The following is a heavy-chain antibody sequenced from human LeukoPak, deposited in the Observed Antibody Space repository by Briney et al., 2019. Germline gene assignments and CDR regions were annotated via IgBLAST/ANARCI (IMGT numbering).Heavy chain of an antibody. CDR3: ARLVSLADSNWFDP. CDR1: GFTFSNAW. J-gene: IGHJ5*02. D-gene: IGHD3-9*01. V-gene: IGHV3-11*04. CDR2: ISSSGSTI. Sequence: GGSLRLSCGGSGFTFSNAWMSWVRQAPGKGLEWVSYISSSGSTIYYADSVKGRFTISRDNAKNSLYLQMNSLRAEGTAVYYCARLVSLADSNWFDPWGQGTLVTVSS.